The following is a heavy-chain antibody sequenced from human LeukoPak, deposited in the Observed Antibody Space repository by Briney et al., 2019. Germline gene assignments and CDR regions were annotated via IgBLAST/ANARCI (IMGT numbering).Heavy chain of an antibody. CDR2: IKQDGNEK. V-gene: IGHV3-7*05. CDR1: GFTFSSCW. J-gene: IGHJ4*02. D-gene: IGHD3-22*01. CDR3: ARDTGSYYYDSSGYPHFDY. Sequence: GGSLRLSCAASGFTFSSCWMTWVRQAPGKGLEWVANIKQDGNEKYYVDSVKGRFTISRDNAKNSLYLQMNSLRAEDTAVYYCARDTGSYYYDSSGYPHFDYWGQGTLVTVSS.